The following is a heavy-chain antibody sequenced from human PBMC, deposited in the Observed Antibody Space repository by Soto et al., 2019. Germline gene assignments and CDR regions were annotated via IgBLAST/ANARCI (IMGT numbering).Heavy chain of an antibody. J-gene: IGHJ3*02. CDR1: GGTFSSYA. CDR3: ARAPDRRDGYNSDDDFEI. D-gene: IGHD5-12*01. V-gene: IGHV1-69*13. Sequence: GASVKVSCKASGGTFSSYAISWVRQAPGQGLEWMGGIIPIFGTANYAQKFQGRVTITADESTSTAYMELSSLRSEDTAVYYCARAPDRRDGYNSDDDFEIWGQGTMVTVSS. CDR2: IIPIFGTA.